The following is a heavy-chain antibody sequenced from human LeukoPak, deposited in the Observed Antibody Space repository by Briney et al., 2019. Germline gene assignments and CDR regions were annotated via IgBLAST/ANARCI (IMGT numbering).Heavy chain of an antibody. D-gene: IGHD3-22*01. V-gene: IGHV3-21*01. CDR3: ASPLRVVVSLDAFDI. CDR2: ISSSSSYI. J-gene: IGHJ3*02. Sequence: PGGSLRLSCAASGFTFSSYSMNWVRQAPGKGLEWVSSISSSSSYIYYADSVKGRFTISRDNAKNSLYLQMNSLRAEDTAVYYCASPLRVVVSLDAFDIWGQGTMVTVSS. CDR1: GFTFSSYS.